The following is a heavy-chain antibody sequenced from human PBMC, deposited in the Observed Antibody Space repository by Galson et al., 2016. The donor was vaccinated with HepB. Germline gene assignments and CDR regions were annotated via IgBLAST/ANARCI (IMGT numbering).Heavy chain of an antibody. J-gene: IGHJ5*02. V-gene: IGHV4-61*01. CDR2: IFYNGRA. Sequence: SETLSLTCTVSGDSVSSGFFYWSWIRQPPGKGLEWIGYIFYNGRANYNPSLKGRVTISIDTSTNQFSLTLRSVTAADMAVYYCARKGPFNLFDPWGQGTQVTGSS. CDR3: ARKGPFNLFDP. CDR1: GDSVSSGFFY.